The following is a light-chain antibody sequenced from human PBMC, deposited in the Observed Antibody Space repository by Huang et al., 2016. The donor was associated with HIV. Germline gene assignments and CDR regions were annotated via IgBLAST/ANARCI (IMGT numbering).Light chain of an antibody. CDR3: QQRSAWPPIT. CDR1: QSVVN. V-gene: IGKV3-11*01. J-gene: IGKJ5*01. CDR2: DAS. Sequence: ETVLTQSPDTLSLSPGERAILFCRASQSVVNLACYPHKVGQAPRLLIYDASTRASGIPAMFSGSGSGTDFTLTVNILEPEDSAVYYCQQRSAWPPITFGQGTRLEIK.